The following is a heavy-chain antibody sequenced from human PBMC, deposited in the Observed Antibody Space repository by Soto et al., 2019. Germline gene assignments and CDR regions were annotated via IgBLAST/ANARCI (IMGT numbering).Heavy chain of an antibody. Sequence: PGGSLRLSCAASGFPFSSYGMHWVRQAPGKGLDWVGVIWYDGSNKDYTESVKGRFTISRDNSKNMLYLQMNSLRADDTAFYFCARDFAGRGPFDPWGRGTLVTVSS. CDR1: GFPFSSYG. J-gene: IGHJ5*01. CDR3: ARDFAGRGPFDP. D-gene: IGHD3-10*01. V-gene: IGHV3-33*01. CDR2: IWYDGSNK.